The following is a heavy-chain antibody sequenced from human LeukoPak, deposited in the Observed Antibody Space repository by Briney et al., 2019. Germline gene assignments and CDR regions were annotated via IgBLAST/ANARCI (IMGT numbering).Heavy chain of an antibody. Sequence: GGSLRLSCAASGFTFSSYEMNWVRQAPGKGLEWVSYISSSGNTMYYVDSVKGRFTISRDNAKNSLYLQMYSLRAEDTAVYYCVRPSQYYDSSVYGVSHYYMDVWGRGTTVTVSS. CDR3: VRPSQYYDSSVYGVSHYYMDV. CDR1: GFTFSSYE. V-gene: IGHV3-48*03. CDR2: ISSSGNTM. J-gene: IGHJ6*03. D-gene: IGHD3-22*01.